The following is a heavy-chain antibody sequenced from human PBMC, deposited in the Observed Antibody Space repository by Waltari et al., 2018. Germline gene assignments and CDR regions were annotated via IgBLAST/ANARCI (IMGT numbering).Heavy chain of an antibody. V-gene: IGHV3-7*01. CDR3: ARALGWLTTRAFGY. Sequence: EVQLVESGGGLVQPGGSLRLSCAASGFTFSSYWMRWVRQAPGKGLEWVANIKQDGSEKYYVDSVKGRFTISRDNAKNSLYLQMNSLRAEDTAVYYCARALGWLTTRAFGYWGQGTLVTVSS. J-gene: IGHJ4*02. CDR1: GFTFSSYW. CDR2: IKQDGSEK. D-gene: IGHD5-12*01.